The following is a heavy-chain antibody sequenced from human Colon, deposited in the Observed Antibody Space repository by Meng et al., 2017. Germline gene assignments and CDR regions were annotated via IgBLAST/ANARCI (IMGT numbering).Heavy chain of an antibody. CDR2: MNPNSGGS. Sequence: QVPLVQAGAEVKKPGASVKVSCKASGYTFTSYDINWVRQATGQGLEWMGWMNPNSGGSNFARKFQGRVSMTRDTSISTAYMELSGLRSEDTAVYYCARDRLTGDHYFDYWGQGTLVTVSS. D-gene: IGHD7-27*01. CDR1: GYTFTSYD. V-gene: IGHV1-8*01. CDR3: ARDRLTGDHYFDY. J-gene: IGHJ4*02.